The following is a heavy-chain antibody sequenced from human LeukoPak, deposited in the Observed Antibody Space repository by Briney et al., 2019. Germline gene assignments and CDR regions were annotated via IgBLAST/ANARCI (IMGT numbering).Heavy chain of an antibody. Sequence: GSLRLSCATSGFIFGSYWMHWVRQAPGKGLVWVSRINNDGSSTTYADSVKGRFTISRDNARNTLYLQMNSLRAEDTAVYYCARDGISCSGGHCYFASWGQGTLVTVSS. J-gene: IGHJ4*02. V-gene: IGHV3-74*01. CDR3: ARDGISCSGGHCYFAS. CDR1: GFIFGSYW. CDR2: INNDGSST. D-gene: IGHD2-15*01.